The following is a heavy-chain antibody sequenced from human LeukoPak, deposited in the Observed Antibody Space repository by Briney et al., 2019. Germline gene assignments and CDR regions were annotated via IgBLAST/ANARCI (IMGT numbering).Heavy chain of an antibody. CDR1: GFTFSSYA. J-gene: IGHJ4*02. CDR2: ISGSGGST. V-gene: IGHV3-23*01. D-gene: IGHD3-3*01. Sequence: GGSLRLSCAASGFTFSSYAMSWVRQAPGRGLEWVSAISGSGGSTYYADSVKGRFTISRDNSKNTLYLQMNSLRAEDTAVYYCAKAYDFWSGLDYWGQGTLVTVSS. CDR3: AKAYDFWSGLDY.